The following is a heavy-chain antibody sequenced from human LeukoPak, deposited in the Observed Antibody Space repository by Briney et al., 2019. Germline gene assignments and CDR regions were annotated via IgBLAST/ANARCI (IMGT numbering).Heavy chain of an antibody. D-gene: IGHD3-3*01. CDR2: ISSSSSTI. J-gene: IGHJ3*02. Sequence: PGGSLRLSCAASGFTFSSYSMNWVRQAPGKGLEWVSYISSSSSTIYYADSVKGRFTISRDNAKNSLYLQMNSLRAEDTAVYYCARVLYDFLVRNDAFDIWGQGTMVTVSS. V-gene: IGHV3-48*01. CDR1: GFTFSSYS. CDR3: ARVLYDFLVRNDAFDI.